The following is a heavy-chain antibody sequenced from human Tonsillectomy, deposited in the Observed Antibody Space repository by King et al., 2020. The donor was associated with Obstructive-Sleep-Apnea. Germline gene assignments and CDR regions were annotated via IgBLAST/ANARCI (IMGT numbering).Heavy chain of an antibody. Sequence: VQLVESGGGLVQPGGSLRLSCVASGLTFSTYDMNWVRQAPGKGLEWISGIRGSGASTYYEDSGKGRFTISRDNSKNTLYLTMNSLRAEDTARYYCTKDVWSNYYEGSSYFPFDYWGQGTLLTVSS. CDR3: TKDVWSNYYEGSSYFPFDY. D-gene: IGHD3-22*01. CDR2: IRGSGAST. CDR1: GLTFSTYD. J-gene: IGHJ4*02. V-gene: IGHV3-23*04.